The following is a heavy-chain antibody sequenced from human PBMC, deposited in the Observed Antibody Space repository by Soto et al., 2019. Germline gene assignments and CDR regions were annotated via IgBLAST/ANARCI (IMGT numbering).Heavy chain of an antibody. Sequence: QITLKESGPTLVKPTQTLTLTCTFSGFSLSTSDVGVGWIRQPPGKALEWLAVIFWDDDKRYSLSLKNRLTISKDTSRNQVVLTMTNMDPVDTATYYCAHTKIGVAAGNRVYLLDPWGQGTLVTVSS. D-gene: IGHD6-13*01. CDR1: GFSLSTSDVG. CDR3: AHTKIGVAAGNRVYLLDP. V-gene: IGHV2-5*02. CDR2: IFWDDDK. J-gene: IGHJ5*02.